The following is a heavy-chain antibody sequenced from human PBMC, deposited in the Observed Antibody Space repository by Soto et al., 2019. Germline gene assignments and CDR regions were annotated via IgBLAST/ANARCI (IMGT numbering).Heavy chain of an antibody. CDR1: GFTFSSYA. D-gene: IGHD7-27*01. CDR2: ISGGGADT. Sequence: EVQLLESGGGLVQPGGSLRLSCAASGFTFSSYAMSWVRQAPGKGLEWVSGISGGGADTYYADPVKGRFTISRDNSKNTLYLQMNNLRAEDTAVFYCAKLGKVYYYGMDVWGQGTTVTVSS. J-gene: IGHJ6*02. CDR3: AKLGKVYYYGMDV. V-gene: IGHV3-23*01.